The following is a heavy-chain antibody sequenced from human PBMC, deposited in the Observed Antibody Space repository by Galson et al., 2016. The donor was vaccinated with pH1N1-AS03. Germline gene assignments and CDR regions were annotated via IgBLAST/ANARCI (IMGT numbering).Heavy chain of an antibody. J-gene: IGHJ4*02. CDR3: VTGNQNYFDY. V-gene: IGHV3-33*01. CDR2: IWNDGSLK. Sequence: SLRLSCAASGFTFRTFGMHWVRQAPGKGLEWVAVIWNDGSLKKYGDSVKGRFIISRDNSNNTVSLERSSLRAEDTAVYYCVTGNQNYFDYWGQGTLVTVSS. D-gene: IGHD2-8*02. CDR1: GFTFRTFG.